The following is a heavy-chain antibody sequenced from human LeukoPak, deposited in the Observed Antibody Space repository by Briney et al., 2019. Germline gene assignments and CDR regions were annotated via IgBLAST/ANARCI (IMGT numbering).Heavy chain of an antibody. CDR2: IKSDGSST. CDR1: GLTFSGYW. D-gene: IGHD6-25*01. J-gene: IGHJ3*02. V-gene: IGHV3-74*01. Sequence: GGSLKLSCAASGLTFSGYWMHWVRQGPGKGLEWVSRIKSDGSSTSYANAVKGRFTISRDSAKNTMYLQMNSLRAEDTAVYYCTRRSAAKDAFDIWGQGTMVTVSS. CDR3: TRRSAAKDAFDI.